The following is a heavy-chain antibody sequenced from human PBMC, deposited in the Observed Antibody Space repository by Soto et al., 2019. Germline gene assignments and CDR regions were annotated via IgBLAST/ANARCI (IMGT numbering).Heavy chain of an antibody. D-gene: IGHD6-19*01. CDR2: IYYSGST. Sequence: PSDTLSLTCTVSGGSISSSSYYWGWIRQPPGKGLEWIGSIYYSGSTYYNPSLKSRVTISVDTSKNQFSLKLSSVTAADTAVYYCARQERGGGYDGYSYSGMDVWGQGNTVTVYS. CDR1: GGSISSSSYY. V-gene: IGHV4-39*01. J-gene: IGHJ6*02. CDR3: ARQERGGGYDGYSYSGMDV.